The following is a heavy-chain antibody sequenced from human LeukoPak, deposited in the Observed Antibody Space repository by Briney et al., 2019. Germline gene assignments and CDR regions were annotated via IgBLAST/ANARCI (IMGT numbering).Heavy chain of an antibody. J-gene: IGHJ4*02. CDR2: ISSSGGST. CDR1: GFTFSSYA. D-gene: IGHD3-3*01. CDR3: AKDGSWNGGYFDY. V-gene: IGHV3-23*01. Sequence: GGSLRLSCAASGFTFSSYAMSWVRQAPGKGLEWVSAISSSGGSTYYADSVKGRFTISRDNSKNTLYLQMNSLRAEDTAVYYCAKDGSWNGGYFDYWGQGTLVTVSS.